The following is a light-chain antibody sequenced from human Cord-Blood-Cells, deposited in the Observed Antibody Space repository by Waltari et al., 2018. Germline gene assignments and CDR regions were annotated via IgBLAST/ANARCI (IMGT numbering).Light chain of an antibody. V-gene: IGLV1-36*01. CDR2: YDD. CDR3: AAWDDSLNGPV. CDR1: SSNIGNNA. J-gene: IGLJ7*01. Sequence: QSVLTQPPSVSAAPRQRVTIPCSGSSSNIGNNAVNWYQQLPGKAPKLLIYYDDLLPSGVSDRFSGSKSGTSASLAISGLQSEDEADYYCAAWDDSLNGPVFGGGTQLTVL.